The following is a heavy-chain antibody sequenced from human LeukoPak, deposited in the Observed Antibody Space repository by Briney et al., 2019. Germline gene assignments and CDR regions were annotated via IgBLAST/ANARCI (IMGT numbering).Heavy chain of an antibody. CDR1: GFTFSSYG. V-gene: IGHV3-20*04. J-gene: IGHJ4*02. CDR3: ARGYFYFDY. D-gene: IGHD2/OR15-2a*01. Sequence: GGSLRLSCAASGFTFSSYGMAWVRQAPGKGLEWVSGINWHGGSTGYADSVKGRFTISRDNAKNSLYLQMNSLRAEDTALYYCARGYFYFDYWGQGTLVTVSS. CDR2: INWHGGST.